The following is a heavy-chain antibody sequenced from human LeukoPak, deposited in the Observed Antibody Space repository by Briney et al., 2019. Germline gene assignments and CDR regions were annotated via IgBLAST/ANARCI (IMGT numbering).Heavy chain of an antibody. Sequence: PGGSLRLSCAASGFTFDDYAMHWVRQAPGKGLEWVSGISWNSGSIGYADSVKGRFTISRDNSKSTLYLQMNSLRAEDTAVYYCAKDYYDSSGVFDPWGQGTLVTVSS. J-gene: IGHJ5*02. D-gene: IGHD3-22*01. CDR2: ISWNSGSI. CDR3: AKDYYDSSGVFDP. CDR1: GFTFDDYA. V-gene: IGHV3-9*01.